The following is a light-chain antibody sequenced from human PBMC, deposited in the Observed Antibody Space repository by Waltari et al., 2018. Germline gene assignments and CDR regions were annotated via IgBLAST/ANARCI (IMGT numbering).Light chain of an antibody. CDR2: AAS. Sequence: AIRITQSPSSLSASTGDRVTITCRASQGISSYLAWYQQKPGKVPKLLIYAASTLQSGVPSRCSGSGSGTDFILTISCLQSEDFATYYCQQYYNYPPITFGQGTRLEIK. J-gene: IGKJ5*01. V-gene: IGKV1-8*01. CDR3: QQYYNYPPIT. CDR1: QGISSY.